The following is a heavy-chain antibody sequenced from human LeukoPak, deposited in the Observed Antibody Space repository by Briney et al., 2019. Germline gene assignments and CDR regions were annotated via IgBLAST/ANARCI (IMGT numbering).Heavy chain of an antibody. CDR3: AIRFHGYNSFYWFDP. V-gene: IGHV4-39*01. J-gene: IGHJ5*02. CDR1: GGSISSSSYY. CDR2: IYYSGTT. D-gene: IGHD5-24*01. Sequence: PSETLSLTCTVSGGSISSSSYYWAWIRQPPGKGLEWIGSIYYSGTTYYNPSLKSRVTTSVDTSKNQFSLKLSSVTAADTAVYYCAIRFHGYNSFYWFDPWGQGTLVTVSS.